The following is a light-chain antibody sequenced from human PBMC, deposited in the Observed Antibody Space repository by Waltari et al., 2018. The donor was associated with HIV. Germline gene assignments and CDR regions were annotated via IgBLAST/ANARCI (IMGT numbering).Light chain of an antibody. V-gene: IGLV2-14*03. CDR2: DVT. Sequence: QSALTQPASVSGSPGQSIPISCTGTTSDVGGYDFVSWFQQPPGKAPHLLIYDVTSRPSGTSDRFSGSKSGATASLTISGLQAEDEADYYCSSYATNTTVIFGGGTKVTVL. J-gene: IGLJ2*01. CDR1: TSDVGGYDF. CDR3: SSYATNTTVI.